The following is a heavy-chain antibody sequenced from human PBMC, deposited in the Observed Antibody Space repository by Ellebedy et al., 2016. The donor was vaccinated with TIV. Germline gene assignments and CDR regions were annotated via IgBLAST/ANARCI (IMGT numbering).Heavy chain of an antibody. J-gene: IGHJ3*02. V-gene: IGHV3-21*01. CDR2: ISSSSSYI. D-gene: IGHD2-8*01. CDR1: GFTFSSYT. CDR3: AREGWGMGAFDI. Sequence: GESLKISCAASGFTFSSYTMNWVRQAPGKGLEWVSSISSSSSYIYYADSVKGRFTISRDNAKNSLYLQMNSLRAEDTAVYDCAREGWGMGAFDIWGQGTMVTASS.